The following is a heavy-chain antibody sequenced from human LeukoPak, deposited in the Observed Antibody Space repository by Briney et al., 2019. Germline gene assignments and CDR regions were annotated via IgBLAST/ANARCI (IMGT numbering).Heavy chain of an antibody. Sequence: SETLSLTCTVSGVSISSYYWTWIRQPPGKGLEWIGYLYYSGSTNYNPSLKSRVTISVDTSKNQFSLKLSSVTAADTAVYYCARGQYCSSTSCLYFDYWGQGTLVTVSS. CDR2: LYYSGST. J-gene: IGHJ4*02. D-gene: IGHD2-2*01. V-gene: IGHV4-59*01. CDR3: ARGQYCSSTSCLYFDY. CDR1: GVSISSYY.